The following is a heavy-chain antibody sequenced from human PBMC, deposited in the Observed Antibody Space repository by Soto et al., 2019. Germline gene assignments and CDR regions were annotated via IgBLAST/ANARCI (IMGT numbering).Heavy chain of an antibody. D-gene: IGHD3-22*01. CDR1: GGTFSSYT. Sequence: GASVKVSCKASGGTFSSYTISWVRQAPGQGLEWMGRIIPILGIANYAQKFQGRVTITADKSTSTAYMELSSLRSEDTAVYYCARDPDYYDRSLIPWGQGTLVTVAS. J-gene: IGHJ5*02. CDR3: ARDPDYYDRSLIP. CDR2: IIPILGIA. V-gene: IGHV1-69*04.